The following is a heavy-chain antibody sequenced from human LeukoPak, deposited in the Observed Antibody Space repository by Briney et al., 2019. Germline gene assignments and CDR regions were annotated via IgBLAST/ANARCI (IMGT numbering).Heavy chain of an antibody. V-gene: IGHV4-4*02. Sequence: PSGTLSLTCAVSGGSISSSNWWSWVRQPPGKGLEWIGEIYHSGSTNYNPSLKSRVTISVDKSKNQFSLKLSSVTAADTAVYYCARDPGYYYDSSGSLGYFDYWGQGTLVTVSS. CDR1: GGSISSSNW. J-gene: IGHJ4*02. CDR2: IYHSGST. D-gene: IGHD3-22*01. CDR3: ARDPGYYYDSSGSLGYFDY.